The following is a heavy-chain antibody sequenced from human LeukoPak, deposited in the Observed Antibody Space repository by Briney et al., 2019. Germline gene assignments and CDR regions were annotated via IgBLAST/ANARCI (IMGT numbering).Heavy chain of an antibody. CDR2: ISGSGGST. J-gene: IGHJ6*02. CDR1: GFTFSSYA. D-gene: IGHD3-10*01. V-gene: IGHV3-23*01. Sequence: GASLRLSCAASGFTFSSYAMSGVRQAPGKGLEWVSAISGSGGSTYYADSVKGRFTISRDNSKDTLYLQMNSLRAAGTAVYYCAKGAVYYYGSGSYYYYYGMDVWGQGTTVTVSS. CDR3: AKGAVYYYGSGSYYYYYGMDV.